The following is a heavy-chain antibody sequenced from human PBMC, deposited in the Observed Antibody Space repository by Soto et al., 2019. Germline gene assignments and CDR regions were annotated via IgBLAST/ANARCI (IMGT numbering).Heavy chain of an antibody. D-gene: IGHD3-22*01. J-gene: IGHJ3*02. Sequence: SEILSLTCTVSGGSISSGGYYWSWIRQHPGKGLEWIGYIYYSGSTYYNPSLKSRVTISVDTSKNQFSLKLSSVTAADTAVYYCARGRLGRNAFDIWGQGTMVTVSS. CDR1: GGSISSGGYY. CDR3: ARGRLGRNAFDI. V-gene: IGHV4-31*03. CDR2: IYYSGST.